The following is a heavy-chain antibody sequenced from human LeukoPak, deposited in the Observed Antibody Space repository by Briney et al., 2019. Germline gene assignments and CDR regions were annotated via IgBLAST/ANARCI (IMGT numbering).Heavy chain of an antibody. CDR2: IYTSGGT. J-gene: IGHJ6*03. V-gene: IGHV4-61*02. Sequence: PSQTLSLTCTVSGGSISSGSHYWSWIRQPAGKGLEWIGRIYTSGGTNYNPSLKSRVTISVDTSKNQFSLKLSSVTAADTAVYYCARDGGVGATLGLRGNYYYYMDVWGKGTTVTISS. D-gene: IGHD1-26*01. CDR1: GGSISSGSHY. CDR3: ARDGGVGATLGLRGNYYYYMDV.